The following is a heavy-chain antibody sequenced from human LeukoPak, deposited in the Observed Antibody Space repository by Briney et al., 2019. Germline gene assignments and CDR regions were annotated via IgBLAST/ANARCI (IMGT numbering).Heavy chain of an antibody. CDR3: ARGTRALWNGDVFDI. V-gene: IGHV6-1*01. Sequence: SQTLSRTCGISVDSVSSNRASCNWIRQSPSRVLEWLGRTYYRYKWNTQYAVSVKSPISINPDTSKNQFSLQLNSVTPEDTAVYYCARGTRALWNGDVFDIWGQGTMVTVSS. CDR2: TYYRYKWNT. J-gene: IGHJ3*02. CDR1: VDSVSSNRAS. D-gene: IGHD1-1*01.